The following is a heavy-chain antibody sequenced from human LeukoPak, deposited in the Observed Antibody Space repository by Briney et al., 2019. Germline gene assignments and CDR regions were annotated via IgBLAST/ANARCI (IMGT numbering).Heavy chain of an antibody. CDR2: INHSGST. CDR3: ARTVMITFGGVIVSPFDY. CDR1: GGSFSGYY. V-gene: IGHV4-34*01. D-gene: IGHD3-16*02. J-gene: IGHJ4*02. Sequence: SGTLSLTCAVYGGSFSGYYWSWIRQPPGKGLEWIGEINHSGSTNYNPSLKSRVTMSVDTSKNQFSLKLSSVTAADTAVYYCARTVMITFGGVIVSPFDYWGQGTLVTVSS.